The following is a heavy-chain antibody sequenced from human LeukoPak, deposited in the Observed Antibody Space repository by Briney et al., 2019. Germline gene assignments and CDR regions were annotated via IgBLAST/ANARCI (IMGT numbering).Heavy chain of an antibody. CDR3: ARSGLTYYSDSSGYYYLGY. J-gene: IGHJ4*02. CDR2: IYTSGST. CDR1: GGSISSGSYY. V-gene: IGHV4-61*02. D-gene: IGHD3-22*01. Sequence: PSETMSLTCTVSGGSISSGSYYWSWIRQPAGKGLEWIGRIYTSGSTNYNPSLKSRVTISVDTSKNQFSLKLSSVTAADTAVYYCARSGLTYYSDSSGYYYLGYWGQGTLVTVSS.